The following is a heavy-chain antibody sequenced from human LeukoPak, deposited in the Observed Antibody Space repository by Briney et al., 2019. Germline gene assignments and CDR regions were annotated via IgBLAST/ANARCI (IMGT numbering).Heavy chain of an antibody. Sequence: SVKVSYKASGGTFSSYAISWVRQAPGQGLEWMGGIIPIFGTANYAQKFQGRVTITTDESTSTAYMELSSLRSEDTAVYYCARDRIEADRYFDYWGQGTLVTVSS. J-gene: IGHJ4*02. CDR2: IIPIFGTA. CDR1: GGTFSSYA. D-gene: IGHD6-13*01. CDR3: ARDRIEADRYFDY. V-gene: IGHV1-69*05.